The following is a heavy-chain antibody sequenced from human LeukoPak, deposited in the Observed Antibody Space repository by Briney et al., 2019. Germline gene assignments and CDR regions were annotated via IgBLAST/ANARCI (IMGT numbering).Heavy chain of an antibody. CDR2: IYYSGST. V-gene: IGHV4-59*01. CDR3: ARDRRDWNYSWFDP. CDR1: GGSISSYY. D-gene: IGHD1-7*01. J-gene: IGHJ5*02. Sequence: PSETLSLTCTVSGGSISSYYWSWIRQPPGKGLEWIGYIYYSGSTNYNPSLKSRVTISVDTSKNQFSLKLSSVTAADTAVYYCARDRRDWNYSWFDPRGPGNPGHRLL.